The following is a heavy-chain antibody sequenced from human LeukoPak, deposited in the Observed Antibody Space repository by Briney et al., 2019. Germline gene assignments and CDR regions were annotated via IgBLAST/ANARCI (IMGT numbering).Heavy chain of an antibody. J-gene: IGHJ6*02. CDR2: ISYDGSNK. Sequence: GGSLRLSCAASGFTFSSYAMHWVRQAPGKGLEWVAVISYDGSNKYYADSVKGRFTISRDNSKNTLYLQMNSLRAEDTAVYYCARDRSCSSTSCYTEPYYYYGMDVWGQGTTVTVSS. CDR1: GFTFSSYA. CDR3: ARDRSCSSTSCYTEPYYYYGMDV. D-gene: IGHD2-2*01. V-gene: IGHV3-30-3*01.